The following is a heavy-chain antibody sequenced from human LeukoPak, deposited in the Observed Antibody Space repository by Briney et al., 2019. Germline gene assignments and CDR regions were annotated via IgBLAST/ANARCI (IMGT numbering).Heavy chain of an antibody. D-gene: IGHD2-15*01. Sequence: SVKVSCKASGGTFSSYAISWVRQAPGQGLEWMGGIIPIFGTANYAQKFQGRVTITADESTSTAYMELSSLRSEDTAVYYCASSVVVAATDYYYYGMDVWGQGTTVTVSS. V-gene: IGHV1-69*13. CDR3: ASSVVVAATDYYYYGMDV. J-gene: IGHJ6*02. CDR2: IIPIFGTA. CDR1: GGTFSSYA.